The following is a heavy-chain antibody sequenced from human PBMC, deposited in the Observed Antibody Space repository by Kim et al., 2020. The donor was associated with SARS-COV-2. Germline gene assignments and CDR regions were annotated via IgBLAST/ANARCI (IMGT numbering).Heavy chain of an antibody. CDR3: ARDIKPPIAAHLWTNNRFDP. Sequence: GGSLRLSCVASEFTFSTYAMHWVRQAPGKGLEWVAVISDDGNNQYYADSVKGRLTISRDNSKNTLYLQMSSLRVEDTAVYYCARDIKPPIAAHLWTNNRFDPWGQGTLVTVSS. D-gene: IGHD6-13*01. J-gene: IGHJ5*02. CDR2: ISDDGNNQ. CDR1: EFTFSTYA. V-gene: IGHV3-30-3*01.